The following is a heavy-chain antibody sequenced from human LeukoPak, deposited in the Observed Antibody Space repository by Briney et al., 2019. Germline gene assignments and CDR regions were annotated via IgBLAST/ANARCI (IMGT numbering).Heavy chain of an antibody. D-gene: IGHD2-15*01. CDR2: ISPDGTEK. V-gene: IGHV3-7*03. CDR3: VPTPGEVAAVLGE. CDR1: GFPFSNSW. Sequence: GGSLRLSCAVSGFPFSNSWMYWVRQAPGKGLEWVANISPDGTEKYHVDSVKGRLTISRDNAKNSLYLQMSSVRAEDTAMYYCVPTPGEVAAVLGEWGQGALVTVSS. J-gene: IGHJ4*02.